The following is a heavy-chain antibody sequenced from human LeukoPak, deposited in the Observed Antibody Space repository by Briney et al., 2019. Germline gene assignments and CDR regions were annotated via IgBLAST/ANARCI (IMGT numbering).Heavy chain of an antibody. D-gene: IGHD6-19*01. CDR1: GFTFSSYA. CDR2: ISYDGSNK. V-gene: IGHV3-30-3*01. J-gene: IGHJ3*02. CDR3: ARDLIAVGAFDI. Sequence: PGGSLRLSCAASGFTFSSYAMHWVRQAPGKGLEWVAVISYDGSNKCYADSVKGRFTISRDNAKNSLYLQMNSLRAEDTAVYYCARDLIAVGAFDIWGQGTMVTVSS.